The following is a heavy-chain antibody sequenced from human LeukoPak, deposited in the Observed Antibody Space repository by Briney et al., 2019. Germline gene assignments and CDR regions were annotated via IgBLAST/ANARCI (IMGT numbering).Heavy chain of an antibody. CDR3: AKDGGGVPGYSSGWSNY. CDR1: GGSFSGYY. Sequence: SETLSLTCAVYGGSFSGYYWSWIRQPPGKGLEWIGEINHSGSTNYNPSLKSRVTISVDTSKNQFSLKLSSVTAEDTAVYYCAKDGGGVPGYSSGWSNYWGQGTLVTVSS. D-gene: IGHD6-19*01. J-gene: IGHJ4*02. CDR2: INHSGST. V-gene: IGHV4-34*01.